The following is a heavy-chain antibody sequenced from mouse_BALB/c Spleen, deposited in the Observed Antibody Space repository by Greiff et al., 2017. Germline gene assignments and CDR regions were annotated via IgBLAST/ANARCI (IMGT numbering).Heavy chain of an antibody. CDR3: VRHRYDNAMDY. J-gene: IGHJ4*01. CDR2: IRSKSNNYAT. CDR1: GFTFNTYA. V-gene: IGHV10-1*02. D-gene: IGHD2-14*01. Sequence: VQLKESGGGLVQPKGSLKLSCAASGFTFNTYAMNWVRQAPGKGLEWVVRIRSKSNNYATYYADSVKDRFTISRDDSQSMLYLQMNNLKTEDTAMYYCVRHRYDNAMDYWGQGTSVTVSS.